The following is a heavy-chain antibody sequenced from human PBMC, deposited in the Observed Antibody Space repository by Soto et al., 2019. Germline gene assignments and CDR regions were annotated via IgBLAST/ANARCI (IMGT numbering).Heavy chain of an antibody. J-gene: IGHJ4*02. CDR1: GFIFTTSD. CDR3: AKGGGGDHGY. D-gene: IGHD2-21*02. V-gene: IGHV3-23*04. CDR2: ITITGNTT. Sequence: EVQLVESEGGLVQPGGSLRLSCEASGFIFTTSDMSWVRQAPGKGLEWISSITITGNTTHYADSVKGRFTISRDNSRNTVYLQMNSMRVDNTAVFSCAKGGGGDHGYWGQGTLVAVSS.